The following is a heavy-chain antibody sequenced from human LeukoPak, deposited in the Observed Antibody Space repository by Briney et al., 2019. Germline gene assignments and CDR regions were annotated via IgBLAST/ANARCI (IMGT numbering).Heavy chain of an antibody. J-gene: IGHJ3*02. Sequence: SETLSLTCTVSGGSISSYYWSWIRQPPGKGLEWIGYIYSSGSTNYNPSLKSRVTISVDTSKNQFSLKLSSVTAADTAVYYCARFRVGDYVWGSYRYEVGAFDIWGQGTMVTVSS. D-gene: IGHD3-16*02. CDR3: ARFRVGDYVWGSYRYEVGAFDI. V-gene: IGHV4-4*08. CDR2: IYSSGST. CDR1: GGSISSYY.